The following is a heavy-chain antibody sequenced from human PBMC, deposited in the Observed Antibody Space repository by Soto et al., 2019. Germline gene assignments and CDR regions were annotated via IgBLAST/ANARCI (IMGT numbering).Heavy chain of an antibody. CDR1: GGTFSSYA. J-gene: IGHJ5*02. V-gene: IGHV1-69*13. Sequence: SVKVSCKASGGTFSSYAISWVRQAPGQGLEWMGGIIPIFGTANYAQKFQGRVTITADESTSTAYMELSSLRSEDTAVYYCARAGLDIVVVPAARSWFDPWGQGTLVTSPQ. CDR3: ARAGLDIVVVPAARSWFDP. CDR2: IIPIFGTA. D-gene: IGHD2-2*01.